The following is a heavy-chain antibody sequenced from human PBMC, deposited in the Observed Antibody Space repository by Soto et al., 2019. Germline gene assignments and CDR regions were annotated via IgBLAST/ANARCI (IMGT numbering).Heavy chain of an antibody. CDR3: ARSQGSSTSLEIYYYYYYGMDV. CDR1: GGTFSSYA. CDR2: IIPISGTA. D-gene: IGHD2-2*01. J-gene: IGHJ6*02. V-gene: IGHV1-69*01. Sequence: QVQLVQSGAEVKKPGSSVKVSCKASGGTFSSYAISWVRQAPGQGLEWMGGIIPISGTANYAQKFQGRGTITADEATGTAYMELSSLRSEDTAVYYCARSQGSSTSLEIYYYYYYGMDVWGQGTTVTVSS.